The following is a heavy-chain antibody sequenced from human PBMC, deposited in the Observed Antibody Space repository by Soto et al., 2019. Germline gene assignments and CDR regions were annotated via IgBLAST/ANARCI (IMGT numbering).Heavy chain of an antibody. V-gene: IGHV1-18*01. CDR2: ISTNNGNT. CDR1: GYTFTSYG. Sequence: QVQLVQSGAEVKKPGASVKVSCKASGYTFTSYGISWVRQAPGQGPEWMGWISTNNGNTNYAQKIRVRVTITPDTSPSTAYTAMMGLRSDYTAVCYRVRHTSSWPADYWGQATLVTVAA. J-gene: IGHJ4*01. D-gene: IGHD6-13*01. CDR3: VRHTSSWPADY.